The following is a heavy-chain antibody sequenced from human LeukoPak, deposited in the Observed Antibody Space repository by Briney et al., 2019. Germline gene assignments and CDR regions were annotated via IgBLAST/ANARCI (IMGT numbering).Heavy chain of an antibody. Sequence: GGSLRLSCAASGFTFSSYAMHWVRQAPGKGLEWVAVISYDGSNKYYADSVKGRFTISRDNSKNTLYLQMNSLRAEDTAVYYCARSMVAAAYLSGYAFDIWGQGTMVTVSS. CDR2: ISYDGSNK. V-gene: IGHV3-30-3*01. J-gene: IGHJ3*02. D-gene: IGHD6-13*01. CDR3: ARSMVAAAYLSGYAFDI. CDR1: GFTFSSYA.